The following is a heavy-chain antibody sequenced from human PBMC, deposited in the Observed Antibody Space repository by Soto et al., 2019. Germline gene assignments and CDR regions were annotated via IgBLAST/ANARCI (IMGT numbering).Heavy chain of an antibody. V-gene: IGHV3-23*01. J-gene: IGHJ4*02. CDR3: ASETVGGGGFDY. CDR2: ISGDTSRT. CDR1: GFAFINHA. D-gene: IGHD3-16*01. Sequence: EVQLLESGGGLVQRGGSLRLPCAASGFAFINHAMAWFRQAPGKGLEWVSTISGDTSRTFYADAVRARFTISRDSSKSTLYLQVDSLSADGTALYFFASETVGGGGFDYWRQGTLVIVSS.